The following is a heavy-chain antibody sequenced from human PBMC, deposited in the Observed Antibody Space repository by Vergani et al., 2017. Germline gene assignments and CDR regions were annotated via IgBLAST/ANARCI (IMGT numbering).Heavy chain of an antibody. V-gene: IGHV1-69*13. Sequence: QVQLVQSGAEVKKPGSSVKVSCKASGGTFSSYAISWVRQAPGQGLEWMGGIIPIFGTANYAQKFQGRVTITADESTSTAYMELSSLRSEDTAVYYCARGGYCSSTSCYTGRYYMDVWGKGTTVTVSS. CDR3: ARGGYCSSTSCYTGRYYMDV. J-gene: IGHJ6*03. CDR1: GGTFSSYA. D-gene: IGHD2-2*02. CDR2: IIPIFGTA.